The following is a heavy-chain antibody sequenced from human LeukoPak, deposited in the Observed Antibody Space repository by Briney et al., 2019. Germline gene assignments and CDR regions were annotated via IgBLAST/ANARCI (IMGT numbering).Heavy chain of an antibody. D-gene: IGHD6-13*01. Sequence: GGSLSLSCAASGFTFISYSMNWVRQAPGKGLEWISYISSTSSTIYYGDSVKGRFTISRDNAKNSLYLQMNSLRAEDTAVYYCAREMTGYSSSPIDYWGQGTLVTVSS. J-gene: IGHJ4*02. CDR3: AREMTGYSSSPIDY. CDR1: GFTFISYS. V-gene: IGHV3-48*01. CDR2: ISSTSSTI.